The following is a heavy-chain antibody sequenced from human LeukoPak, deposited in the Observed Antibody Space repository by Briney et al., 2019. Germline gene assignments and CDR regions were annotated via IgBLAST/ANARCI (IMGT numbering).Heavy chain of an antibody. CDR2: INPNGGGT. V-gene: IGHV1-2*02. J-gene: IGHJ4*02. D-gene: IGHD3-22*01. Sequence: ASVKVSCKASGYTFTGYYMHWVRQAPGQGLEWMGWINPNGGGTNYVQKFQGRVTMTRDTSISTAYMELSRLRSDDTAVYYCGRKTYYYDRRVYSPYYFAYGAQGPRATVPS. CDR1: GYTFTGYY. CDR3: GRKTYYYDRRVYSPYYFAY.